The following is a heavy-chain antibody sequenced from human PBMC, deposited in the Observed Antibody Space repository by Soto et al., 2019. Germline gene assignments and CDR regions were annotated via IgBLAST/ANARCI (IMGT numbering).Heavy chain of an antibody. CDR2: IYHSGST. Sequence: SSETLSLTCAVSGGSISSGGYSWSWIRQPPGKGLEWIGYIYHSGSTYYNPSLKSRVTISVDRSKNQFSLKLSSVTAADTAVYYCARRGYYDSSGFFDYWGQGTLVTVSS. CDR3: ARRGYYDSSGFFDY. V-gene: IGHV4-30-2*01. D-gene: IGHD3-22*01. CDR1: GGSISSGGYS. J-gene: IGHJ4*02.